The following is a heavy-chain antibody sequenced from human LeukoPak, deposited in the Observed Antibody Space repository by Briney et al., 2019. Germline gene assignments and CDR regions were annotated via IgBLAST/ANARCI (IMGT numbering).Heavy chain of an antibody. D-gene: IGHD3-10*01. V-gene: IGHV1-46*01. CDR3: ARAYMVRGVITNWFDP. CDR1: GYTFTSYY. CDR2: INPSGGST. J-gene: IGHJ5*02. Sequence: ASVKVSCKASGYTFTSYYMHWVRQAPGQGLEWMGIINPSGGSTSYAQKFQGRVTMTRDTSISTAYMELSRLRSDDTAVYYCARAYMVRGVITNWFDPWGQGTLVTVSP.